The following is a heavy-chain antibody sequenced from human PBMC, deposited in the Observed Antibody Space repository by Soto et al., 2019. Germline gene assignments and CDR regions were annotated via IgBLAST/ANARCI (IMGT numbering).Heavy chain of an antibody. CDR1: GGSISSSSYY. V-gene: IGHV4-39*01. Sequence: PSETLSLTCTVSGGSISSSSYYWGWIRQPPGKGLEWIGSIYYSGSTYYNPSLKSRVTISVDTSKNQFSLKLSSVTAADTAVYYCAGYDFWSGYGMDVWGQGTTVTVSS. CDR2: IYYSGST. CDR3: AGYDFWSGYGMDV. J-gene: IGHJ6*02. D-gene: IGHD3-3*01.